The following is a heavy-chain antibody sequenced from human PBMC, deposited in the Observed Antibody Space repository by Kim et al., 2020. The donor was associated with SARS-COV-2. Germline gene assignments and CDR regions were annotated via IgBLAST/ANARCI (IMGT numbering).Heavy chain of an antibody. CDR3: ARDSVAARRFVSFFSYGMDV. J-gene: IGHJ6*02. CDR1: GFTFSDYY. CDR2: ISSSGRTI. V-gene: IGHV3-11*01. D-gene: IGHD6-6*01. Sequence: GGSLRLSCAASGFTFSDYYMSWIRQAPGKGLEWVSYISSSGRTIYYADSVKGRFTISRDNAKNSLYLQMNSLRAEDTAVYYCARDSVAARRFVSFFSYGMDVWGQGTTVTVSS.